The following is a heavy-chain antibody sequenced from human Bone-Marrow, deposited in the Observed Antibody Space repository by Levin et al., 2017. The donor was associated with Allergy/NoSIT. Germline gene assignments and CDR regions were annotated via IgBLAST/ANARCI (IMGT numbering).Heavy chain of an antibody. CDR2: INSDETTT. V-gene: IGHV3-74*01. CDR1: GFTFSSYW. CDR3: ARDRGASPL. J-gene: IGHJ4*02. D-gene: IGHD3-10*01. Sequence: GESLKISCAASGFTFSSYWMHWVRQAPGKGLVLVSRINSDETTTGYADSVKGRFTISRDNAKNTLYLQMNSLRAEDTAVYYCARDRGASPLWGQGTLVTVSS.